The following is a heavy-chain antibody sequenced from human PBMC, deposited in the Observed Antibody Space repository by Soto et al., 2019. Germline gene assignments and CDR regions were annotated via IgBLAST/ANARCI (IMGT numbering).Heavy chain of an antibody. Sequence: SETLSFTCTVSGGSISSYYWSWIRQPPGKGLEWIGYIYYSGSTNYNPSLKSRVTISVDTSKNQFSLKLSSVTAADTAVYYCARDLGRESYFDYWVQGTLVTVS. V-gene: IGHV4-59*01. J-gene: IGHJ4*02. CDR3: ARDLGRESYFDY. CDR2: IYYSGST. CDR1: GGSISSYY.